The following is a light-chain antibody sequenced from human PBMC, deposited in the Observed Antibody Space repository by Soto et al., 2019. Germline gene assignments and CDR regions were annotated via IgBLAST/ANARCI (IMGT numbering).Light chain of an antibody. Sequence: AIQLTQSPSSLSASVGDRVTITCRASQGIRNDLSWYQQNQGKAPKPLIYAASSLQRGVPSRFSGSGSGKDFPLTISSLQPEDFATYYCLQDYSFPRTFGGGTKVDIK. CDR1: QGIRND. V-gene: IGKV1-6*02. J-gene: IGKJ4*01. CDR2: AAS. CDR3: LQDYSFPRT.